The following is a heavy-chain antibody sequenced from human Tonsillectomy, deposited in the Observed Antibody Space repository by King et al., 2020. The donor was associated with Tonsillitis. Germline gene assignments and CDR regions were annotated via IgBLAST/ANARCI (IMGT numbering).Heavy chain of an antibody. J-gene: IGHJ3*02. CDR3: TRRDYATGALDI. Sequence: QLVESGGGLVKPGGSLTLSCVASGLTFSNAWMTWVRQAPGKGLEWVGRIKSKTDGGTTDYAAPVKGRFTISRDDSKTTLFLQMNSLKTEATAVYYCTRRDYATGALDIWGQGTLVTVSS. CDR1: GLTFSNAW. D-gene: IGHD3-16*01. V-gene: IGHV3-15*01. CDR2: IKSKTDGGTT.